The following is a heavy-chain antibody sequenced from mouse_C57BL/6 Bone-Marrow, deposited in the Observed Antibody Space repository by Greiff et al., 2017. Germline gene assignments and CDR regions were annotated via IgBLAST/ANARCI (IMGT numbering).Heavy chain of an antibody. CDR2: INPYNGGT. CDR3: ARLDYYVSLPWFAY. CDR1: GYTFTDYY. V-gene: IGHV1-19*01. D-gene: IGHD1-1*01. J-gene: IGHJ3*01. Sequence: EVQLQQSGPVLVKPGASVKMSCKASGYTFTDYYMNWVKQSHGKSLEWIGVINPYNGGTSYNQNFKGKATLTVDKSSSTAYMELNSLTSEDSAVYYCARLDYYVSLPWFAYWGQGTLVTVSA.